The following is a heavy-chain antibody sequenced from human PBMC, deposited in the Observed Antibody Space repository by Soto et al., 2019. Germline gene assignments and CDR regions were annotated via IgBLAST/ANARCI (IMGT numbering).Heavy chain of an antibody. V-gene: IGHV1-18*04. D-gene: IGHD6-19*01. J-gene: IGHJ6*02. CDR3: ARGGYSSGWYKNYGMDV. CDR2: ISAYNGNT. Sequence: ASAQASFKASGYTFTTYAISWVRQAPGQGLEWMGWISAYNGNTNSAQKLQGRVTMTTDTSTSTAYMELRSLRSDDTAVYYWARGGYSSGWYKNYGMDVWGQGTTVTXSS. CDR1: GYTFTTYA.